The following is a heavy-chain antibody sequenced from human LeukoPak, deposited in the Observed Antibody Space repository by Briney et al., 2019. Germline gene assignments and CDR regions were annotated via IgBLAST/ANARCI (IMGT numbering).Heavy chain of an antibody. D-gene: IGHD5-24*01. V-gene: IGHV4-59*08. J-gene: IGHJ4*02. CDR1: GGSISSYY. Sequence: PSETLSLTCTVSGGSISSYYWSWIRQPPGKGLEWIGYIYYSGSTNYNPSLKSRVTISVDTSKNQFSLKLSSVTAADTAVYYCARAGGYNYEVDYFDYWGQGTLVTVSS. CDR2: IYYSGST. CDR3: ARAGGYNYEVDYFDY.